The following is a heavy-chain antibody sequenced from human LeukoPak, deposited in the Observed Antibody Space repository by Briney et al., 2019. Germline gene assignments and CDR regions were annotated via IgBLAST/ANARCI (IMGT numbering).Heavy chain of an antibody. V-gene: IGHV4-59*01. Sequence: PSVTLSLTCTVSGGSISSYYWSWIRQPPRKGLEWIGYMYYSGSTNYNPSLKSRVTISVDTSKNQFSLKLTSVTAADTAVYYCARDAWLRPYNWLDPWGQGTLVTVS. D-gene: IGHD5-12*01. CDR3: ARDAWLRPYNWLDP. CDR1: GGSISSYY. J-gene: IGHJ5*02. CDR2: MYYSGST.